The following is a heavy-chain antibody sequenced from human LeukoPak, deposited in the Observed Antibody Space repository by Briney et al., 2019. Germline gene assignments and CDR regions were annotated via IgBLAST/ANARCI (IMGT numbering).Heavy chain of an antibody. V-gene: IGHV4-38-2*01. CDR2: IYRSGIT. CDR3: ARVNGVVDY. D-gene: IGHD1-1*01. J-gene: IGHJ4*02. CDR1: GYSIRSGYH. Sequence: SETLSLTCAVSGYSIRSGYHWGWIRQPPGKGLEWIGRIYRSGITHYNPSLKSRVTISVDTSKNQFSLKVSSVTAADTAVYYCARVNGVVDYWGQGTLVTVSS.